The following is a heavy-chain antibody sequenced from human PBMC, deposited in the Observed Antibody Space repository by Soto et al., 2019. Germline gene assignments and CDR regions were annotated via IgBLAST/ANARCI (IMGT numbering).Heavy chain of an antibody. Sequence: VKVSCKASGGTFSSYAISWVRQAPGQGLEWMGGIIPIFGTANYAQKFQGRVTIIADESTTTAYMELSSLRSEDTAVYYCAMIDYSSGSDYWGQGTLVTVSS. CDR1: GGTFSSYA. J-gene: IGHJ4*02. D-gene: IGHD6-19*01. V-gene: IGHV1-69*13. CDR3: AMIDYSSGSDY. CDR2: IIPIFGTA.